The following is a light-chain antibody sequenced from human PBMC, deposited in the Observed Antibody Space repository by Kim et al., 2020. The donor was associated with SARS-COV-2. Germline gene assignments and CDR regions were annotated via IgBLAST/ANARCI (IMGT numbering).Light chain of an antibody. Sequence: PPGETATPSCMVMQTVTGNYFAWYQQRPGQSRRLLICVTGSRATCIPNKCSDSGSGTVYSLSISRLEPEDLAVDYCYRYGSSPATFGQGTKVDIK. V-gene: IGKV3-20*01. CDR2: VTG. J-gene: IGKJ1*01. CDR3: YRYGSSPAT. CDR1: QTVTGNY.